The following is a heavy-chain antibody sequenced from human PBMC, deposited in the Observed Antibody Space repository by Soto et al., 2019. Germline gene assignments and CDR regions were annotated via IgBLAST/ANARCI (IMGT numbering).Heavy chain of an antibody. CDR1: GFTFSTYS. CDR2: IRNNGVST. CDR3: VKGGTSFSSAGYDY. J-gene: IGHJ4*02. V-gene: IGHV3-64D*06. D-gene: IGHD3-22*01. Sequence: GGSLRLSCSPSGFTFSTYSMHWIRQAPGKGLEFVAVIRNNGVSTYYADSVKGRFTISRDNSNNTLSLQMRSLRPEDTAAYYCVKGGTSFSSAGYDYWGLGFLVTVSS.